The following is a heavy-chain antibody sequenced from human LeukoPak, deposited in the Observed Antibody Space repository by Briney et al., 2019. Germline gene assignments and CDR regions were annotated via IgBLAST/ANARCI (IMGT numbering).Heavy chain of an antibody. Sequence: GASVKVSCKTSGYTFTGLGLYIHWVRQAPGQGLEWMGWINPRSGGTNYAQKFQGRVTMTRDTSISTAYMELSRLTSDDTAVYYCAXXXXXAGTXRFDYWGQGTLVTVSS. CDR1: GYTFTGLGLY. CDR2: INPRSGGT. V-gene: IGHV1-2*02. CDR3: AXXXXXAGTXRFDY. J-gene: IGHJ4*02. D-gene: IGHD1-1*01.